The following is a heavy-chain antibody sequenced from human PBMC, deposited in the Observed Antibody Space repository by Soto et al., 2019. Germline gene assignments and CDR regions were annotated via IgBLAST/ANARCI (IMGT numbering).Heavy chain of an antibody. Sequence: SETLSLTCTVSGDSISSNSHYWGWIRQPPGKGLECIASIYYGGSTYYNPSLKSRVTISVDTSKNQFSLKLSSVTAADTAVYYCARHQSHSSSYVDPWGQGTLVTVSS. J-gene: IGHJ5*02. CDR1: GDSISSNSHY. V-gene: IGHV4-39*01. CDR3: ARHQSHSSSYVDP. D-gene: IGHD6-13*01. CDR2: IYYGGST.